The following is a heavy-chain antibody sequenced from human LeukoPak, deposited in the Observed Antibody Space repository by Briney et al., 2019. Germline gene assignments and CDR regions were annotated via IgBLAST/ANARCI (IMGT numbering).Heavy chain of an antibody. D-gene: IGHD5-18*01. CDR2: INREGRST. CDR3: ARGFRYTYGPFDY. J-gene: IGHJ4*02. CDR1: GFTFSTYW. Sequence: GGTLRLSCAASGFTFSTYWVHWVRQVPGKGPVWVSRINREGRSTNYADSVKGRFTISRDNAKNTLYLQMNSLTAEDTAVYYCARGFRYTYGPFDYWGQGTLVTVSS. V-gene: IGHV3-74*01.